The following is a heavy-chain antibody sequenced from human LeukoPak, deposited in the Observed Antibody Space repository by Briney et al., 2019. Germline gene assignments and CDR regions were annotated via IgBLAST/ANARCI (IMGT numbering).Heavy chain of an antibody. D-gene: IGHD1-26*01. CDR1: GFTFSNYA. J-gene: IGHJ4*02. CDR3: ARGGELSDY. Sequence: GGSLRLSCAASGFTFSNYAMSWVRQAPGKGLEWVANIKQDGSEKYYVDSVKGRFTISRDNAKNSLYLQMNSLRAEDTAVYYCARGGELSDYWGQGTLVAVSS. CDR2: IKQDGSEK. V-gene: IGHV3-7*01.